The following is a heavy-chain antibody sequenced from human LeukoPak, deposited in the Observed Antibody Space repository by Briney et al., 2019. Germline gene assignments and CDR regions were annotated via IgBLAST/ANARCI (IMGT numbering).Heavy chain of an antibody. CDR3: AKSIAVAGTRGYYDAFDI. V-gene: IGHV3-23*01. CDR2: ISGSGGST. J-gene: IGHJ3*02. D-gene: IGHD6-19*01. CDR1: GFTFSSYA. Sequence: GGSLRLSCAASGFTFSSYAMSWVRQAPGKGLEWVSAISGSGGSTYYADSVKGRFTISRDNSKNTLYLQMNSLRAEDTAVYYCAKSIAVAGTRGYYDAFDIWGQGTTVTVSS.